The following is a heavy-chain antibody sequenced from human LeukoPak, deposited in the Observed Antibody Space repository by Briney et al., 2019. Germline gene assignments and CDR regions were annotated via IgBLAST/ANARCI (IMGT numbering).Heavy chain of an antibody. J-gene: IGHJ5*02. D-gene: IGHD3-3*01. Sequence: PSDTLSLTCSASGCPINSYYWSWIRQPPPKGLQWIAYLYYSGSTNYNPSLKSRVTISVDTSKNQFSLKLSSVTAEDTAVYYCARRNGTIFGVDDPFDPWGQGTLVTVSS. V-gene: IGHV4-59*08. CDR1: GCPINSYY. CDR3: ARRNGTIFGVDDPFDP. CDR2: LYYSGST.